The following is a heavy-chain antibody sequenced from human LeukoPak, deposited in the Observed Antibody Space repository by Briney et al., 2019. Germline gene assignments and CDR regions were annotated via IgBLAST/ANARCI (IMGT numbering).Heavy chain of an antibody. CDR1: VGSFSGYY. V-gene: IGHV4-34*01. D-gene: IGHD3-10*01. J-gene: IGHJ4*02. CDR2: INQSGST. CDR3: ARGHPMVRGKAHFDY. Sequence: PSEILSLTCAVYVGSFSGYYWTWIRQPPGKGLEWIGEINQSGSTNYNPSLKSRVTISVDKSKNQFSLKLTSVTAADTAEYYCARGHPMVRGKAHFDYWGQGNLVTVSS.